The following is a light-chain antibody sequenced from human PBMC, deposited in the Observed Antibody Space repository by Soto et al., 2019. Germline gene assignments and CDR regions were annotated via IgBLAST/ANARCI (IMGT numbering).Light chain of an antibody. J-gene: IGLJ2*01. CDR2: EGT. Sequence: QSVLTQPASLSGSPGQSITISCTGTNSDVGSYNLVSWYQQHPGKAPKLMIYEGTKRPSGVSNRFSGSKSGNTASLTISGLQAEDEAYYYCCSYAGSSTFVVFGGGTKLTVL. CDR3: CSYAGSSTFVV. CDR1: NSDVGSYNL. V-gene: IGLV2-23*03.